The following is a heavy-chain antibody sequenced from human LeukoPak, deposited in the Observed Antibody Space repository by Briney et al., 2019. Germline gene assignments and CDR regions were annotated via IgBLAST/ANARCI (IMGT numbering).Heavy chain of an antibody. D-gene: IGHD1-20*01. Sequence: GASVKVSCKASGYTFTSYYMHWVRQPPGQGLEWMGIINPSGGSTSYAQKFQDRVTMTRDTSTSTVYMELSSLRSEDTAVYYCATENNWNDFGYWGQGTLVTVSS. J-gene: IGHJ4*02. CDR2: INPSGGST. CDR1: GYTFTSYY. CDR3: ATENNWNDFGY. V-gene: IGHV1-46*03.